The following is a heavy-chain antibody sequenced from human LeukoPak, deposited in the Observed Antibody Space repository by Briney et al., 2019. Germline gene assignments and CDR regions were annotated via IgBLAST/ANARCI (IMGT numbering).Heavy chain of an antibody. CDR3: ATNAGPAALDAVDI. CDR1: GDSISNHY. V-gene: IGHV4-59*08. Sequence: SETLSLTCTVSGDSISNHYWSWIRQPPGKGLDGIGYIHYSGSTKYNPSLKSRVTISLDSSKTQFSLNLSSVTAADTAVYYCATNAGPAALDAVDIWGQGTMVTVSS. J-gene: IGHJ3*02. CDR2: IHYSGST. D-gene: IGHD2-2*01.